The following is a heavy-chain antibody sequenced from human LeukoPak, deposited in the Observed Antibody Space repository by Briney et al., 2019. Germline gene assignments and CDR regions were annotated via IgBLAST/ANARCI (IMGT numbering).Heavy chain of an antibody. CDR2: ISGAAISI. Sequence: PGGSLRLSCAVTGFTFSTCAMSWVRQAPGKGLEWVAVISGAAISIYYADSVKGRFTISRDNSNNTLYLQMNSLRAEDTAIYYCAKSPRGCNYYMDVWGKGTTVTVSS. J-gene: IGHJ6*03. CDR3: AKSPRGCNYYMDV. V-gene: IGHV3-23*01. D-gene: IGHD2-15*01. CDR1: GFTFSTCA.